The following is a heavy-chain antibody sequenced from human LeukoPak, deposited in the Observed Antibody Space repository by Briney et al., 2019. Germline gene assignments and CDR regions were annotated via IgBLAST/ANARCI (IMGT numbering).Heavy chain of an antibody. CDR2: IYYSGST. CDR3: ARARLRYSSGWYYFDY. J-gene: IGHJ4*02. V-gene: IGHV4-59*01. D-gene: IGHD6-19*01. Sequence: SETLSLTCTVSGGAISSYYWSWIRQPPGKGLEWIGYIYYSGSTNYNPSLKSRVTISVDTSKNQFSLKLSSVTAADTAVYYCARARLRYSSGWYYFDYWGQGTLVTVSS. CDR1: GGAISSYY.